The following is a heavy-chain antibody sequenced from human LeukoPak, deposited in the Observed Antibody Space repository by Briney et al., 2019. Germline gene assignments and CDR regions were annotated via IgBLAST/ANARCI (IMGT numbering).Heavy chain of an antibody. V-gene: IGHV3-74*01. Sequence: PGGSLRLSCAASGFTFSSYWMHWVRQAPGKGLVWVSRINSDGSSTSYADSVKGRFTISRDNSKNTLYLQMNSLRAEDTAVYYCARAAGYSGYALFDYWGQGTLVTVSS. CDR3: ARAAGYSGYALFDY. D-gene: IGHD5-12*01. CDR1: GFTFSSYW. J-gene: IGHJ4*02. CDR2: INSDGSST.